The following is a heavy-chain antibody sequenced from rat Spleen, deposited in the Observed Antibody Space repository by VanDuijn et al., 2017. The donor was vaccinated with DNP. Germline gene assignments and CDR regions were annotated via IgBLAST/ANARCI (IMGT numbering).Heavy chain of an antibody. D-gene: IGHD1-4*01. V-gene: IGHV3-3*01. CDR3: ARHRYPLYYFDY. J-gene: IGHJ2*01. Sequence: EVRLQESGPGLVKPSQSLSLTCSVTGYSITSTYWGWIRKFPGNKLEWMGHINNAGSTYYTPSLKSRISITKDTSKNQFFLHVISVTAEDTATYYCARHRYPLYYFDYWGQGVMVTVSS. CDR2: INNAGST. CDR1: GYSITSTY.